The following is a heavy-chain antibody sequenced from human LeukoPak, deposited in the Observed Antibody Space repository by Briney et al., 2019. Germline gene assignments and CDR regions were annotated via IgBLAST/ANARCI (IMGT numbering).Heavy chain of an antibody. CDR1: GFTFSSSV. CDR2: ISYDGRDK. V-gene: IGHV3-30*03. J-gene: IGHJ4*02. CDR3: ARETGNYYFDF. Sequence: AGGSLRLSCAASGFTFSSSVMHWVRQAPGKGLEWVAAISYDGRDKYFADSVKGRFTISRDNSNNTLDLQVNGLRAEDTAVYYCARETGNYYFDFWGQGTLVTVPS. D-gene: IGHD1-7*01.